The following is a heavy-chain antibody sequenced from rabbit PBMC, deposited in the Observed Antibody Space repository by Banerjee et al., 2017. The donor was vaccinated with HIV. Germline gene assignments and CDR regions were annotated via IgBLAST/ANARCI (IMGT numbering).Heavy chain of an antibody. CDR2: IYTSSGVT. J-gene: IGHJ2*01. V-gene: IGHV1S45*01. CDR1: GFSFSSSYW. CDR3: ARGSGNSGDGYDQ. D-gene: IGHD7-1*01. Sequence: QEQLEESGGDLVKPEGSLTLTCTASGFSFSSSYWICWVRQAPGKGLEWIACIYTSSGVTAYASWAKGRFTISKTSSTTVTLQMTSLTAADTATYFCARGSGNSGDGYDQWGPGTLVTVS.